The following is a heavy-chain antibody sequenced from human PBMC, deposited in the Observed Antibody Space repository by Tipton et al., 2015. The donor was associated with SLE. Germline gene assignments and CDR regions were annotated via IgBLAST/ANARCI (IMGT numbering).Heavy chain of an antibody. CDR2: IWYDGSNK. V-gene: IGHV3-33*08. D-gene: IGHD2-15*01. J-gene: IGHJ4*02. CDR3: ANSLGGVVAAMDY. CDR1: GFTLSSYG. Sequence: SLRLSCAASGFTLSSYGMHWVRQAPGKGLEWVAVIWYDGSNKYYADSVKGRFTISRDNSKNTLYLQMNSLRAEDTAVYYCANSLGGVVAAMDYWGQGTLVTVSS.